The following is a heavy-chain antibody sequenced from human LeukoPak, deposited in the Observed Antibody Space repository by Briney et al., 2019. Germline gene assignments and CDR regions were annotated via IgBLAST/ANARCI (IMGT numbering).Heavy chain of an antibody. Sequence: GGPLTLSCAASGFTFSSYSMKWVRQAPAKGVEWVSYISSRSGTIYYAASVKGRFTISRDNAKNSLYLQMNRLRDEDTAVYHCARDPTGRWAFDIWGQGTMVTVSS. V-gene: IGHV3-48*02. J-gene: IGHJ3*02. D-gene: IGHD3-10*01. CDR2: ISSRSGTI. CDR1: GFTFSSYS. CDR3: ARDPTGRWAFDI.